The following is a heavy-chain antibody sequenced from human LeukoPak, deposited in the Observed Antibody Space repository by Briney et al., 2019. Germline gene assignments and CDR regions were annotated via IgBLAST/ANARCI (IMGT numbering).Heavy chain of an antibody. CDR1: GITFSRFW. Sequence: GSLRLSCAASGITFSRFWMSWVRQAPGKGLQWVANINQDGSEKHYVDSVKGRFTISRDNAKNSLYLQMNSLRAEDTAVYYCAREGDYYCSGGSCYDYWGQGTLVTVSS. D-gene: IGHD2-15*01. J-gene: IGHJ4*02. CDR3: AREGDYYCSGGSCYDY. V-gene: IGHV3-7*01. CDR2: INQDGSEK.